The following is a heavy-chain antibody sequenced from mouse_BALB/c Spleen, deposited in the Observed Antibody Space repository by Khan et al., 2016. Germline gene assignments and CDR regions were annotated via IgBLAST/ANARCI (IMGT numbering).Heavy chain of an antibody. CDR2: IWGGGST. V-gene: IGHV2-6-4*01. J-gene: IGHJ4*01. CDR1: GVSLYRYS. D-gene: IGHD2-10*01. CDR3: ARSLLWPAIDY. Sequence: VQLQESGPGLVAPTQSLSITCTVSGVSLYRYSVHWVRQPPGKGLEWLGMIWGGGSTDYNSALKSRLTISKDNSKSQVFLKMNSLQTGDTAMYYCARSLLWPAIDYWGQGTSVTVSS.